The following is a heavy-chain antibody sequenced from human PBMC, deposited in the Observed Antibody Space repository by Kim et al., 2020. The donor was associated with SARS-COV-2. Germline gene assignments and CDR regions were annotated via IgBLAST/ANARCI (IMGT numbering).Heavy chain of an antibody. Sequence: GGSLRLSCAASGFTFSSYSMNWVRQAPGKGLEWVSSISSSSSYIYYADSVKGRFTISRDNAKNSLYLQMNSLRAEDTAVYYCANLGGSGYQTYYYYYGMDVWGQGTTVTVSS. J-gene: IGHJ6*02. CDR3: ANLGGSGYQTYYYYYGMDV. CDR1: GFTFSSYS. CDR2: ISSSSSYI. V-gene: IGHV3-21*01. D-gene: IGHD3-3*01.